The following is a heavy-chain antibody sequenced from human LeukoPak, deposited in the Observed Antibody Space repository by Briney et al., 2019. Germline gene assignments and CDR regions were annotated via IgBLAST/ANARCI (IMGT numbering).Heavy chain of an antibody. J-gene: IGHJ5*02. Sequence: KSSETLSLTCTVSGGSLSSHYWSWIRQPPGKGLEWIGYMSYSGRADYNPSLQSRVTISVDTSKKQFSLRLHSVAAADTAVYYCARGAVSDGSETHLIYRWFDPWGQGTLVTVSS. D-gene: IGHD3-10*01. CDR2: MSYSGRA. CDR3: ARGAVSDGSETHLIYRWFDP. CDR1: GGSLSSHY. V-gene: IGHV4-59*11.